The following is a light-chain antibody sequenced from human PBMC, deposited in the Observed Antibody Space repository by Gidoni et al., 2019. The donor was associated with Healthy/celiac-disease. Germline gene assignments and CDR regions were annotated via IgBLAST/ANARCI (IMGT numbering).Light chain of an antibody. CDR3: QQYNSYSRT. J-gene: IGKJ1*01. CDR2: KAS. V-gene: IGKV1-5*03. CDR1: QSISSW. Sequence: DIQMTQSPSTLSASVGDRVTITCRASQSISSWLAWYQQKPGKAPKLLIHKASSLESGVPSRFIGSGSGTEFTLTIISLQPDDFATYYCQQYNSYSRTFGQGTKVEI.